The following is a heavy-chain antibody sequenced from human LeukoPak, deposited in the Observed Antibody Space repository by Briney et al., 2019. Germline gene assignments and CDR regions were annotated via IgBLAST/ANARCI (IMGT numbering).Heavy chain of an antibody. V-gene: IGHV1-8*01. CDR3: VRSGSGSYYKGDY. D-gene: IGHD3-10*01. Sequence: ASVKVSCKASGYAFTSYDINWVRQATGQGLEWMGWMNPNSGNTGYAQKFQGRVTMTRNTSISTVYVELSRLRSDDTAVYYCVRSGSGSYYKGDYWGQGTLVTVSS. CDR1: GYAFTSYD. CDR2: MNPNSGNT. J-gene: IGHJ4*02.